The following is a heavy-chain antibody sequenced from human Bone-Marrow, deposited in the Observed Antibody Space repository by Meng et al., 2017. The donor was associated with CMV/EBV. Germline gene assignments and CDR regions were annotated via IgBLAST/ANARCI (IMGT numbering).Heavy chain of an antibody. J-gene: IGHJ6*02. CDR3: AKSLYTNYYSTYYGLAV. Sequence: ASVKVSCKASGYTFIGYDLHWVRQAPGQGLEWMGWINPKSGGTNYAQRFQGRVTMTRDTSINIVYMELRRPRSDDTAVYFCAKSLYTNYYSTYYGLAVWGQGTTVTVSS. CDR2: INPKSGGT. V-gene: IGHV1-2*02. D-gene: IGHD3-22*01. CDR1: GYTFIGYD.